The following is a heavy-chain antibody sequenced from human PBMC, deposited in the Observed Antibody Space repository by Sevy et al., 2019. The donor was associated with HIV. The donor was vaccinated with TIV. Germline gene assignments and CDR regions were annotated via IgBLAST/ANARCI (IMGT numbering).Heavy chain of an antibody. CDR2: ISSDGNNM. CDR1: GFTFSSYV. J-gene: IGHJ2*01. V-gene: IGHV3-48*03. Sequence: GGSLRLSCAASGFTFSSYVMHWLRQAPGKGLEWVSYISSDGNNMFYADSVKGRFSIARDNAKKSLFLQMNSLRAEDTAVYYCARDRRGDSSGYYYWYFDLWGRGTLVTVSS. CDR3: ARDRRGDSSGYYYWYFDL. D-gene: IGHD3-22*01.